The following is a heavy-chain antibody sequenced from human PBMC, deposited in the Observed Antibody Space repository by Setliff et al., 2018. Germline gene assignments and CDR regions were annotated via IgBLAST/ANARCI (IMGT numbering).Heavy chain of an antibody. CDR1: GYTLTELS. V-gene: IGHV1-24*01. CDR3: ATLAFTYYYDSSGYYPHDY. CDR2: FDPEDGET. J-gene: IGHJ4*02. Sequence: ASVKVSCKVSGYTLTELSMHWVRQAPGKGLEWMGGFDPEDGETIYAQKFQGRVTMTEYTSTDTAYMELSSLRSEDTAVYYCATLAFTYYYDSSGYYPHDYWGQGTLVTVSS. D-gene: IGHD3-22*01.